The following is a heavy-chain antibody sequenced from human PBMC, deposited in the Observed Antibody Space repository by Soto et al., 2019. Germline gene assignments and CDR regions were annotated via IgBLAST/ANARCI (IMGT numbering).Heavy chain of an antibody. V-gene: IGHV3-30-3*01. CDR3: ARDRRYYYDNSGPLDY. D-gene: IGHD3-22*01. CDR1: GFTFSSYA. CDR2: ISYDGSNK. J-gene: IGHJ4*02. Sequence: LRLSCAASGFTFSSYAMHWVRQAPGKGLEWVAVISYDGSNKYYADSVKGRFTISRDNSKNTLYLQMNSLRAEDTAVYYCARDRRYYYDNSGPLDYWGQGTLVTVS.